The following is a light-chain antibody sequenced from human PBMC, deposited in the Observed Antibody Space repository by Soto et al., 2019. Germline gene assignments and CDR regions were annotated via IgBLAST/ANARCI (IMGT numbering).Light chain of an antibody. CDR2: TTS. V-gene: IGKV1D-12*01. Sequence: DIQVTQSPSSVSASVGDRVTITCRASQDINNWLACYQQKPGKAPKLLIYTTSNLQSGVPSRFSGSGSGTDFTLTINRLQPKDFATYYCQQANSFPLTFGVGTKVEIK. CDR1: QDINNW. J-gene: IGKJ4*01. CDR3: QQANSFPLT.